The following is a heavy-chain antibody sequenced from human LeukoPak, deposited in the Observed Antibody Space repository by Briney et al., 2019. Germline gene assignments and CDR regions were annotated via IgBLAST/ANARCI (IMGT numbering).Heavy chain of an antibody. J-gene: IGHJ6*03. CDR2: ISSSGSTI. V-gene: IGHV3-48*03. CDR1: GFTFSSYE. Sequence: QPGGSLRLSCAASGFTFSSYEMNWVRQAPGKGLEWVSYISSSGSTIYHADSVKGRFTISRDNAKNSLYLQMNSLRAEDTAVYYCARVRSSGWPDYYYYMDVWGKGTTVTISS. CDR3: ARVRSSGWPDYYYYMDV. D-gene: IGHD6-19*01.